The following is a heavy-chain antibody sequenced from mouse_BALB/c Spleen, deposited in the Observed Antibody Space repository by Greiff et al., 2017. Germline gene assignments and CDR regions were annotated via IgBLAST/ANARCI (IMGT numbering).Heavy chain of an antibody. CDR3: ARDLYYYGSHYYAMDY. D-gene: IGHD1-1*01. V-gene: IGHV2-6-7*01. J-gene: IGHJ4*01. CDR2: IWGDGST. CDR1: GFSLTGYG. Sequence: VHLVESGPGLVAPSQSLSITCTVSGFSLTGYGVNWVRQPPGKGLEWLGMIWGDGSTDYNSALKSRLSISKDNSKSQVFLKMNSLQTDDTARYYCARDLYYYGSHYYAMDYWGQGTSVTVSS.